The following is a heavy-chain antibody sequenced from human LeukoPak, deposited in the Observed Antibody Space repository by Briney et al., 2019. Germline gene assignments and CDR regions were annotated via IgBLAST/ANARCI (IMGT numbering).Heavy chain of an antibody. CDR1: GFTFSSYG. V-gene: IGHV3-30*02. CDR3: ARVGHNAFDI. Sequence: PGGSLRLSCAASGFTFSSYGMHWVRQAPGKGLEWVAFIRYDGSNKYYADSVKGRFTISRDNAKNSLHLQMNSLRAEDTAVYYCARVGHNAFDIWGQGTMVTVSS. CDR2: IRYDGSNK. D-gene: IGHD1-26*01. J-gene: IGHJ3*02.